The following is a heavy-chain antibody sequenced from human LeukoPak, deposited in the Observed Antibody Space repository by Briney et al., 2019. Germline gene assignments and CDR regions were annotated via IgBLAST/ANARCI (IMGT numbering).Heavy chain of an antibody. CDR3: ARDPYYGSGRYYYGLDL. Sequence: GRSLRLSCAASGFTFSSYAMHWVRQAPGKGLEWVAVMWYDGSNEYSGDSVKGRFTISRDKSKNTLYLQMNSLRAEDTAVYYCARDPYYGSGRYYYGLDLWGQGTTVTVSS. CDR1: GFTFSSYA. D-gene: IGHD3-10*01. V-gene: IGHV3-33*08. J-gene: IGHJ6*02. CDR2: MWYDGSNE.